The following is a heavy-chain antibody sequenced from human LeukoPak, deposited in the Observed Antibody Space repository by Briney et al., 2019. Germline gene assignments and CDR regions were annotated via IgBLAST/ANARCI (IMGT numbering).Heavy chain of an antibody. CDR3: ASTSPYCSSTSCYTFDY. D-gene: IGHD2-2*02. V-gene: IGHV1-2*02. J-gene: IGHJ4*02. CDR2: INPNSGGT. Sequence: ASVKVSCKASGYTFTGYYMHWVRQAPGQGLEWMGWINPNSGGTNYAQKFQGRVTMTRDTSISTAYMELSRLGSDDTAVYYCASTSPYCSSTSCYTFDYWGQGTLVTVSS. CDR1: GYTFTGYY.